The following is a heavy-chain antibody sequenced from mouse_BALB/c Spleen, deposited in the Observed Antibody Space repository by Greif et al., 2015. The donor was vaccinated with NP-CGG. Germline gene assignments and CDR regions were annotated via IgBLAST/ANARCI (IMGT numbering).Heavy chain of an antibody. J-gene: IGHJ4*01. CDR3: ARDTVVTNYYAMDY. CDR1: GFTFSDYY. D-gene: IGHD1-1*01. V-gene: IGHV5-4*02. CDR2: ISDGGSYT. Sequence: DVKLVESGGGLVKPGGSLKLSCAASGFTFSDYYMYWVRQTPEKRLEWVATISDGGSYTYYPDSVKGRFTTSRDNAKNNLYLQMSSLKSEDTAMYYCARDTVVTNYYAMDYWGQGTSVTVSS.